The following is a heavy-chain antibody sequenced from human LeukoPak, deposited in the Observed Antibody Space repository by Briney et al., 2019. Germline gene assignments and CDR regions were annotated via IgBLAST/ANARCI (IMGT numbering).Heavy chain of an antibody. CDR2: ISVAAGST. J-gene: IGHJ4*02. Sequence: GGSLRLSCAASGFTFSSYTMTWVRQAPGKGLEWVSGISVAAGSTYYADSVKGRFTIFRDNSKNTLYLQMNSLRAEDTAVYYCAKVVVVPAATTKTYYFDFWGQGTLVTVSS. CDR3: AKVVVVPAATTKTYYFDF. D-gene: IGHD2-2*01. CDR1: GFTFSSYT. V-gene: IGHV3-23*01.